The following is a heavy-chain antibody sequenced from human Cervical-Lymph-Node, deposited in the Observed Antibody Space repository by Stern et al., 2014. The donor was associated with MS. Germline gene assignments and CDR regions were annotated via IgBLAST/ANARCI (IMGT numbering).Heavy chain of an antibody. Sequence: VQLVQSGGGVVQPGRSLRLSWAASGFTFSSYGMHWVRQAPGKGLEWVAVIWYDGSNKYYADSVKGRFTISRDNSKNTLYLQMNSLRAEDTAVYYCARDTNHYGHWGQGTLVTVSS. CDR2: IWYDGSNK. D-gene: IGHD4-17*01. V-gene: IGHV3-33*01. J-gene: IGHJ4*02. CDR3: ARDTNHYGH. CDR1: GFTFSSYG.